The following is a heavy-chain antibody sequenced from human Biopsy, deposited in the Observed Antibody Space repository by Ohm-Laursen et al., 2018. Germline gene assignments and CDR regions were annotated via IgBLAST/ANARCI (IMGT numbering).Heavy chain of an antibody. V-gene: IGHV4-31*03. J-gene: IGHJ4*02. D-gene: IGHD5-12*01. CDR2: IFYSANT. CDR1: GVSINGGRYY. CDR3: ARLGSGDYFPTFFDF. Sequence: TLSFTCTVSGVSINGGRYYWNWIRHHPGKGLEWIGNIFYSANTYYNPSLKSRVTISVDTSKNQFSLKLSSVTAADMAVYYCARLGSGDYFPTFFDFWGQGALVTVSS.